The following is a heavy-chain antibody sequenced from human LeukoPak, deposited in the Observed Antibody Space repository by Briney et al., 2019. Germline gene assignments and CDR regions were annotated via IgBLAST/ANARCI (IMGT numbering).Heavy chain of an antibody. V-gene: IGHV4-34*01. CDR2: INHSGST. CDR3: ARSYSSGWYDYYMDV. Sequence: SETLSLTCAVYGGSFSGYYWSWIRQPPGKGLEWIGEINHSGSTNYNPSLKSRVTISVDTSKNQFSLKLSSVTAADTAVYYCARSYSSGWYDYYMDVWGKGTTVTISS. D-gene: IGHD6-19*01. J-gene: IGHJ6*03. CDR1: GGSFSGYY.